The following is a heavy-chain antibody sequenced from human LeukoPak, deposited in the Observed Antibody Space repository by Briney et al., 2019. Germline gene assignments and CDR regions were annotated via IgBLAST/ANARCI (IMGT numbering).Heavy chain of an antibody. V-gene: IGHV1-46*01. D-gene: IGHD3-22*01. Sequence: ASVKVSCKASGYTFASYGFSWVRQAPGQGLEWMGIINPSGGSTSYAQKFQGRVTMTRDTSTSTVYMELSSLRSEDTAVYYCARVPPPNYDSSGYFGYWGQGTLVTVSS. J-gene: IGHJ4*02. CDR1: GYTFASYG. CDR2: INPSGGST. CDR3: ARVPPPNYDSSGYFGY.